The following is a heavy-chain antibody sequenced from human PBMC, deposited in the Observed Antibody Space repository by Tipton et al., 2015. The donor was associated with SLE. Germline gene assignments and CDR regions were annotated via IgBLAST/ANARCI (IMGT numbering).Heavy chain of an antibody. CDR3: ATRSYHPLKG. CDR2: ISGSGGST. V-gene: IGHV3-23*01. Sequence: SLRLSCAASGFTFSSYGMSWVRQAPGKGLEWVSAISGSGGSTYYADSVKGRFTISRDNSKNTLYLQMNSLRAEDTAVYYCATRSYHPLKGWGQGTLVTVSS. D-gene: IGHD3-10*01. CDR1: GFTFSSYG. J-gene: IGHJ4*02.